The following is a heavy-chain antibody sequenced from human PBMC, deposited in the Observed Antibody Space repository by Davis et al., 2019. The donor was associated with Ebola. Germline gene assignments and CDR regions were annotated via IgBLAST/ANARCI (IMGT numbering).Heavy chain of an antibody. D-gene: IGHD3-22*01. CDR2: INPITGGT. CDR1: GYRFTSHY. J-gene: IGHJ3*02. Sequence: ASVKVSCKASGYRFTSHYMHGVRQAPGQGLEWMGIINPITGGTSYAQNFQVRVNMTRDTSTSTVYMELSSLRSEDTAVYYCAREGGRYYDSSGYVFDIWGQGTMVKVSS. CDR3: AREGGRYYDSSGYVFDI. V-gene: IGHV1-46*01.